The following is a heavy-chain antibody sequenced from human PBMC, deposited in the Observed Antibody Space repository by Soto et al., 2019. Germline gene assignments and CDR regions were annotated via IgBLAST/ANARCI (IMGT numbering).Heavy chain of an antibody. CDR2: INHSGST. V-gene: IGHV4-34*01. J-gene: IGHJ4*02. CDR3: ARGRISYYYGSGSFIDY. Sequence: QVQLQQWGAGLLKPSETLSLTCAVYGGSFSGYYWSWIRQPPGKGLEWMGEINHSGSTNSNPSLKSRVTISVDTSKNQFSLKLSSGTAADTAVYYCARGRISYYYGSGSFIDYWGQGTLVTVSS. CDR1: GGSFSGYY. D-gene: IGHD3-10*01.